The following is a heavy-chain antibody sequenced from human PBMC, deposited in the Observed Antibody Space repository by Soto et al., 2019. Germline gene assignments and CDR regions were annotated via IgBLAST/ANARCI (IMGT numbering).Heavy chain of an antibody. D-gene: IGHD3-10*01. CDR1: GFTFSSYG. J-gene: IGHJ5*02. CDR2: IWYDGSNK. CDR3: ARGGVLLWFGELSSRNWFDP. V-gene: IGHV3-33*01. Sequence: QVQLVESGGGVVQPGRSLRLSCAASGFTFSSYGMHWVRQAPGKGLEWVAVIWYDGSNKYYADSVKGRFTISRDNSKNTLYLQMNSLRAEDTAAYYCARGGVLLWFGELSSRNWFDPWGQGTLVTVSS.